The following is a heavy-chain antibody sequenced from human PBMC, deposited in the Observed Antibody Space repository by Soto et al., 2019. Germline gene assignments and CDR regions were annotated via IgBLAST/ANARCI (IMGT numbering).Heavy chain of an antibody. D-gene: IGHD6-13*01. CDR2: IYPGDSDT. CDR1: GYSFTSYW. V-gene: IGHV5-51*01. Sequence: GESLKISCKGSGYSFTSYWIGWVRQMPGKGLEWMGIIYPGDSDTRYSPSFQGQVTFSADKSISTAYLQWSSLKASDTAMYYCARPISSSWDYYYGMDVWGQGTTVTVSS. CDR3: ARPISSSWDYYYGMDV. J-gene: IGHJ6*02.